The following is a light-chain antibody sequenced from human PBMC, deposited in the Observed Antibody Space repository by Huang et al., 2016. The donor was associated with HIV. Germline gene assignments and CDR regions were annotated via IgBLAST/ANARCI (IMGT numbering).Light chain of an antibody. CDR2: GAS. Sequence: EIIMTQSPATLSLSPGEGVSLSCRANQSVATNLAWYLHRPGQSPRILIFGASTRASGLPDRFSGSGSGTQFTLTVSGLQSEDFAVYYCQQYHNWPYTFGQGTKLEI. CDR3: QQYHNWPYT. J-gene: IGKJ2*01. CDR1: QSVATN. V-gene: IGKV3-15*01.